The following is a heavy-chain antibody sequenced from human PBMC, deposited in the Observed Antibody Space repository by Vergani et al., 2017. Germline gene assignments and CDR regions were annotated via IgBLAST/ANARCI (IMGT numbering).Heavy chain of an antibody. D-gene: IGHD2-2*01. V-gene: IGHV1-24*01. CDR1: GYTLTELS. CDR3: ARANRLDCCSTSCYGSPLSIWFDP. J-gene: IGHJ5*02. CDR2: FDPEDGET. Sequence: QVQLVQSGAEVKKPGASVKVSCKVSGYTLTELSMHWVRQAPGKGLEWMGGFDPEDGETIYAQKFQGRVTITRDTSAGTAYMEPSSLRSEETAAYYCARANRLDCCSTSCYGSPLSIWFDPWGQGTLVTVSS.